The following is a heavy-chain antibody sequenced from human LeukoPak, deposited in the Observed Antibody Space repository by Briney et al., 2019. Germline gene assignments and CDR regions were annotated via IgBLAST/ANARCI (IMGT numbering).Heavy chain of an antibody. V-gene: IGHV3-23*01. Sequence: GGSLRLSCAASGFTFSTYAMTWVRQAPGKGLEWVSLISGTGGSTYYADSVKGRFSISRDNSKDTVYLQMNSLRAEDTAIYYCANVRVWGQGTLVTVSS. J-gene: IGHJ4*02. CDR2: ISGTGGST. CDR1: GFTFSTYA. CDR3: ANVRV.